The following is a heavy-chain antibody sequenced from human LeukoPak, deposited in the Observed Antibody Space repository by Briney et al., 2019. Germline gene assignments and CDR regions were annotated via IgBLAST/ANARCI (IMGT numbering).Heavy chain of an antibody. CDR3: AKSPYGGNPLAAFDI. D-gene: IGHD4-23*01. J-gene: IGHJ3*02. CDR1: GYTFTSYG. Sequence: ASVKVSCKASGYTFTSYGISWVRQAPGQGLEWMGWISAYNGNTNYAQKLQGRVTMTTDTSTSTAYMELRSLRSDDTARYYCAKSPYGGNPLAAFDIWGQGTMVTVSS. V-gene: IGHV1-18*01. CDR2: ISAYNGNT.